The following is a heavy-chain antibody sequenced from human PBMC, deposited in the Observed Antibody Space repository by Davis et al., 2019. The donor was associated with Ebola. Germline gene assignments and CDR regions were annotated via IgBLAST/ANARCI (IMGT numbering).Heavy chain of an antibody. V-gene: IGHV4-61*01. Sequence: GSLRLSCTVSGGSVSSGSYYWSWIRQPPGKGLEWIGYIYYSGSTNYNPSLKSRVTISVDTSKNQFSLKLSSVTAADTAVYYCAREDYYDSSGFYYGMDVWGKGTTVTVSS. CDR2: IYYSGST. CDR1: GGSVSSGSYY. D-gene: IGHD3-22*01. J-gene: IGHJ6*04. CDR3: AREDYYDSSGFYYGMDV.